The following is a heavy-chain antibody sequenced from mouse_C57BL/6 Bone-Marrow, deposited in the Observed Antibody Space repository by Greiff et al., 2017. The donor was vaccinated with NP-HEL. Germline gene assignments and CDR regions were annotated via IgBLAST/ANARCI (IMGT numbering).Heavy chain of an antibody. CDR1: GYTFTSYW. CDR3: AREELRLAAWFAY. V-gene: IGHV1-64*01. Sequence: QVHVKQPGAELVKPGASVKLSCKASGYTFTSYWMHWVKQRPGQGLEWIGMIHPNSGSTNYNEKFKSKATLTVDKSSSTAYMQLSSLTSEDSAVYYCAREELRLAAWFAYWGQGTLVTVSA. J-gene: IGHJ3*01. CDR2: IHPNSGST. D-gene: IGHD4-1*01.